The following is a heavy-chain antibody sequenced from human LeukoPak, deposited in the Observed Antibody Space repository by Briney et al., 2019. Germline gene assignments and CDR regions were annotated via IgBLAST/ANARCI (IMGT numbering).Heavy chain of an antibody. J-gene: IGHJ6*03. CDR3: GRDALVGYFSYYYMDV. D-gene: IGHD2-15*01. V-gene: IGHV4-59*11. Sequence: KPSETLSLTCTVSGDSISSHYWTWLRQSPVKGLEWIGDISNSGSTSYNPSLKSRVTISIDTSKNQFSLKLSSVTAADTAVYYCGRDALVGYFSYYYMDVWGKGTTVTVSS. CDR2: ISNSGST. CDR1: GDSISSHY.